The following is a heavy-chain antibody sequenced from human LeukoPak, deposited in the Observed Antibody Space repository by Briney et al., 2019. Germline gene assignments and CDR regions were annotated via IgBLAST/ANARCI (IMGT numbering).Heavy chain of an antibody. Sequence: PSETLSLTCTVSGGSISSYYWSWIRQPPGNGLEWIGYIYYSGSTNYNPSLKSRVTISVDTSKNQFSLKLSSVTAADTAVYYCARGVRGYSGYELDFWGQGTLVTVSS. CDR1: GGSISSYY. J-gene: IGHJ4*02. V-gene: IGHV4-59*01. CDR3: ARGVRGYSGYELDF. CDR2: IYYSGST. D-gene: IGHD5-12*01.